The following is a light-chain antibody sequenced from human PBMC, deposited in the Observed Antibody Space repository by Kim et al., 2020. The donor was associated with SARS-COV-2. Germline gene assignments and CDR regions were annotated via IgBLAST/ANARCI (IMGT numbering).Light chain of an antibody. CDR2: ENN. Sequence: GQRVTISCSGSSTSIGSNYVYWYQRLPGTAPNLLIYENNERPSGVPDRFSGSKSGTSASLAISGLRSEDEGDYYCAAWDDSLSGRVFGGGTQLTVL. CDR3: AAWDDSLSGRV. V-gene: IGLV1-47*01. J-gene: IGLJ2*01. CDR1: STSIGSNY.